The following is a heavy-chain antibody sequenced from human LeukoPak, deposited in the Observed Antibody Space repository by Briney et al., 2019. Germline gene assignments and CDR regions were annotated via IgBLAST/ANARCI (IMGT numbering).Heavy chain of an antibody. CDR1: GYTFTSYY. CDR3: ARSLLHCGGDCYSFDY. V-gene: IGHV1-46*01. D-gene: IGHD2-21*02. CDR2: ISPSGGST. J-gene: IGHJ4*02. Sequence: ASVKVSCKASGYTFTSYYMHWVRQAPGQGREWMGIISPSGGSTSYAQKFQDRVTMTRDTSTSTVYMELSSLRSEDTAVYYCARSLLHCGGDCYSFDYWGQGTLVTASS.